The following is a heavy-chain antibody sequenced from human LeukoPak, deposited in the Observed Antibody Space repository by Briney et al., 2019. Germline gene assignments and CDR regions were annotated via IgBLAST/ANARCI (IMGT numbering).Heavy chain of an antibody. V-gene: IGHV1-69*04. CDR3: ARQTTVVTPFDY. CDR2: IIPILGIA. CDR1: GDSFSSYA. Sequence: SVKVSCKASGDSFSSYAISWVRQAPGQGLEWMGRIIPILGIANYAQKFQGRVTITADKSTSTAYMELSSLRSEDTAVYYCARQTTVVTPFDYWGQGTLVTVSS. J-gene: IGHJ4*02. D-gene: IGHD4-23*01.